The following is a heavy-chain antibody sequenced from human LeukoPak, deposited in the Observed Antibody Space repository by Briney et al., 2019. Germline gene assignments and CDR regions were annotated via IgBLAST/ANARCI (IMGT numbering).Heavy chain of an antibody. CDR2: ISSSGSTI. V-gene: IGHV3-48*03. J-gene: IGHJ4*02. Sequence: GGSLRLSCAASGFTFSSYGMNWVRQAPGKGLEWVSYISSSGSTIYYADSAKGRFTISRDNAKNSLYLQMNSLRAEDTAVYYCARGGYSSGWYYFDYWGQGTLVTVSS. D-gene: IGHD6-19*01. CDR1: GFTFSSYG. CDR3: ARGGYSSGWYYFDY.